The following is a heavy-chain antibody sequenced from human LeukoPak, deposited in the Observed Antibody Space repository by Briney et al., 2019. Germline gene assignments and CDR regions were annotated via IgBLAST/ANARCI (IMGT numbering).Heavy chain of an antibody. CDR1: GFTFSSSW. CDR2: ITRDGRST. V-gene: IGHV3-74*01. D-gene: IGHD3-10*01. J-gene: IGHJ5*02. Sequence: GSLRLSCAASGFTFSSSWMHGVRQAPGKGLVWVSRITRDGRSTTYADSVKGRFTTSRDNAKNTLYLQMDSLRDDDTAVYYCARVPVRGAMGGWFDPWGQGTLVTVSS. CDR3: ARVPVRGAMGGWFDP.